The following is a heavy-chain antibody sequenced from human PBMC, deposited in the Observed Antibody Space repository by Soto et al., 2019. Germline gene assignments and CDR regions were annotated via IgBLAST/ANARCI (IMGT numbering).Heavy chain of an antibody. D-gene: IGHD2-2*01. CDR3: ARYIPGVRYYGMDV. CDR2: ISRSATPT. CDR1: GVTFSSYW. V-gene: IGHV3-48*01. J-gene: IGHJ6*02. Sequence: PGGSLRLSCAASGVTFSSYWMNLFRQAPGKGLEWVSLISRSATPTYYADSVKGGFTISRDNSGNTLFLEMYSLRAEDMAVYYCARYIPGVRYYGMDVWGQGTTVTVSS.